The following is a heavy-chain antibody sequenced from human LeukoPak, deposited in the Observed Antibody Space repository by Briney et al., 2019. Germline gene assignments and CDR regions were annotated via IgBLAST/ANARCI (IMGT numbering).Heavy chain of an antibody. V-gene: IGHV3-30*18. J-gene: IGHJ4*02. D-gene: IGHD3-16*01. CDR3: AKKGGDSDAFDY. CDR1: GFTFSSYG. CDR2: ISYDGSNK. Sequence: GGSLRLSCAASGFTFSSYGMHWVRQAPGKGLEWVAVISYDGSNKYYADSVKGRFTISRDNSKNTLYLQMNRLRAEDTAVYYCAKKGGDSDAFDYWGQGSLVTVSS.